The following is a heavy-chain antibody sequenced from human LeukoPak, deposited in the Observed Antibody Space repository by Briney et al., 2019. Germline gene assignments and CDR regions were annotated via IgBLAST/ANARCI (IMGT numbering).Heavy chain of an antibody. D-gene: IGHD1-26*01. Sequence: GGSLRLSCAASGFTFSSYSMNWVRQAPGKGLEWVSSISSSSSYIYYADSVKGRFTISRDNAKNSLYLQMNSLRAEDTAVYYCAKDGRPYGSYWGQGTLVTVSS. CDR2: ISSSSSYI. CDR1: GFTFSSYS. V-gene: IGHV3-21*01. J-gene: IGHJ4*02. CDR3: AKDGRPYGSY.